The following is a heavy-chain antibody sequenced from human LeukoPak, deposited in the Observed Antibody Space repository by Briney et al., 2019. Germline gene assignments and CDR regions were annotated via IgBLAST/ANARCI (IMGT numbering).Heavy chain of an antibody. V-gene: IGHV4-31*03. CDR3: AREVVVTYYYDSSGYYYRNYFDY. D-gene: IGHD3-22*01. J-gene: IGHJ4*02. CDR1: GGSISSGGYY. Sequence: PSETLSLTCTVSGGSISSGGYYWSWIRQHPGKGLEWIGYIYYSGSTYYNPSLKSRVTISVDTSKNQFSLKLSSVTAADTAVYYCAREVVVTYYYDSSGYYYRNYFDYWGQGTLVTVSS. CDR2: IYYSGST.